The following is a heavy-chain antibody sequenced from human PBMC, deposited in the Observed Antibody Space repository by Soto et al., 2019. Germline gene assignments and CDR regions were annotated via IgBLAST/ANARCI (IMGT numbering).Heavy chain of an antibody. CDR2: INPSGGYT. CDR3: VREGSAWSRGY. Sequence: ASVKVSCKASGYTFTSYYMNWVRQAPGQGLEWLGIINPSGGYTTYAQRFLGRVTMTSDTSTSTVHMELGSLTSEDTAVYYCVREGSAWSRGYWGQGTLVTVSS. CDR1: GYTFTSYY. J-gene: IGHJ4*02. V-gene: IGHV1-46*01. D-gene: IGHD6-19*01.